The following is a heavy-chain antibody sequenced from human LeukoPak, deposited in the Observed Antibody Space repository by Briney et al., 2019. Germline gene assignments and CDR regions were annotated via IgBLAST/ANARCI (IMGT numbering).Heavy chain of an antibody. CDR2: ISSSSSTI. CDR3: ARGFGYPQR. V-gene: IGHV3-48*04. J-gene: IGHJ4*02. CDR1: GFTFSSYS. Sequence: GGSLRFSGAASGFTFSSYSMNWVRQAPGKGLEWVSYISSSSSTIYYADSVKGRFTISRDNAKNSLYLQMNSLRAEDTAVYYCARGFGYPQRWGQGTLVTVSS. D-gene: IGHD5-18*01.